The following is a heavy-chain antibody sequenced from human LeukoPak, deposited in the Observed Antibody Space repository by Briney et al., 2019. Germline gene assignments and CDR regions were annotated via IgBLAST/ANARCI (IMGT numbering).Heavy chain of an antibody. CDR1: GGTFSSYA. V-gene: IGHV1-69*13. CDR2: IIPIFGTA. CDR3: AKSYYDSSGYRGDFDY. J-gene: IGHJ4*02. D-gene: IGHD3-22*01. Sequence: SVKVSCKASGGTFSSYAISWVRQAPGQGLEWMGGIIPIFGTANYAQKFQGRVTITADESTSTAYMELSSLRSEDTAVYYCAKSYYDSSGYRGDFDYWGQGTLVTVSS.